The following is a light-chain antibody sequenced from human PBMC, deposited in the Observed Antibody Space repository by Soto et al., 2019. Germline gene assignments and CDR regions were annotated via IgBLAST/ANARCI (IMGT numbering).Light chain of an antibody. J-gene: IGKJ4*01. CDR1: QSVNSN. V-gene: IGKV3D-20*02. CDR2: GAS. Sequence: EVVLTQSPGTLSLSPGERATLSCRASQSVNSNSLAWYQQKPGQAPRVLIHGASSRATGIPARFSGSGSGTDFTLTISSLEPEDFAVYYCQQRSNWPPVFGGGTKVDIK. CDR3: QQRSNWPPV.